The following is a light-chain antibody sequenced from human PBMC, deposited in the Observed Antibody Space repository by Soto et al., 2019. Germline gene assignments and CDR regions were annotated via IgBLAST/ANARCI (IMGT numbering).Light chain of an antibody. V-gene: IGKV1-39*01. CDR2: AAS. Sequence: DIQISQSPSSLSASVGDRVTIACRAAESISRHLNWYQQKPGRAPDLLIYAASTLQNGVPSRFTGSGSGTEFTLTITGMQLEDFANYYCQQDYSTLDTFGQGTRMEIK. J-gene: IGKJ5*01. CDR3: QQDYSTLDT. CDR1: ESISRH.